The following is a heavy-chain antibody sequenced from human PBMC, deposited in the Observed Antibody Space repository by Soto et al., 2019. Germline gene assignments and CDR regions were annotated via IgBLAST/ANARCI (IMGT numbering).Heavy chain of an antibody. Sequence: PGGALRLSCTVAEFTLISYGMHWVRQAPSKGLEWVAVIWYDGSNKYYADSVKGRFTISRDNSKNTLYLQMNSLRAEDTAVYYCARDEYNWNFDAFDIWGQGTMVNGSS. V-gene: IGHV3-33*01. J-gene: IGHJ3*02. CDR2: IWYDGSNK. D-gene: IGHD1-7*01. CDR1: EFTLISYG. CDR3: ARDEYNWNFDAFDI.